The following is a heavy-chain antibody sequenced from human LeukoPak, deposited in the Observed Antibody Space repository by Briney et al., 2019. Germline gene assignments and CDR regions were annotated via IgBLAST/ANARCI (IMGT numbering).Heavy chain of an antibody. CDR1: GYTFTSYG. J-gene: IGHJ4*02. Sequence: ASVKVSCKASGYTFTSYGISWVRQAPGQGLEWMGWISAYNGNTNYAQKLQGRVTMTTDTSTSTAYMELRSLRSDDTAVYYCARVGGMDTAMVDFDYWGQGTLVTVSS. CDR3: ARVGGMDTAMVDFDY. D-gene: IGHD5-18*01. V-gene: IGHV1-18*01. CDR2: ISAYNGNT.